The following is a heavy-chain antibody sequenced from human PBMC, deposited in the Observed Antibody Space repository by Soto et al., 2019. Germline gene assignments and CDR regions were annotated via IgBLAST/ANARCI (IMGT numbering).Heavy chain of an antibody. CDR3: ARQRTEMTTIWDNWFDP. Sequence: NPSETLSLTCTVSGVSISSDYCSWIRQPPGKGLEWIGYIYYRGSTNYNPSLKSRVSISLDKSKSQFSLKLSSVTAADTAVYFCARQRTEMTTIWDNWFDPCGQGTQVAVSS. J-gene: IGHJ5*02. CDR2: IYYRGST. CDR1: GVSISSDY. D-gene: IGHD4-4*01. V-gene: IGHV4-59*01.